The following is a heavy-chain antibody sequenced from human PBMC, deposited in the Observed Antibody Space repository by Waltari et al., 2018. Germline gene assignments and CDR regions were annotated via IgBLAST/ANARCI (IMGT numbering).Heavy chain of an antibody. V-gene: IGHV4-34*01. CDR2: INHSGST. CDR1: GGSFSGYY. J-gene: IGHJ2*01. CDR3: AREEELLGYFDL. Sequence: QVQLQQWGAGLLKPSETLSLTCAVYGGSFSGYYWSWIRQPPGKGLEWIGEINHSGSTNYNPSLKSRVTISVDTSKNQFSLKLSSVTAADTAVYYCAREEELLGYFDLWGRGTLVTVSS. D-gene: IGHD1-26*01.